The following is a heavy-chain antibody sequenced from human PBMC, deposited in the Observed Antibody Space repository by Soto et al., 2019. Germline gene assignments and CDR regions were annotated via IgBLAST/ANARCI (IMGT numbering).Heavy chain of an antibody. CDR3: ARDIQWLRLAPGYYMDV. CDR1: GFTFSSYS. Sequence: GGSLRLSCAASGFTFSSYSMNWVRQAPGKGLEWVSSISSSSSYIYYADSVKGRFTISRDNAKNSLYLQMNSLRAEDTAVYYCARDIQWLRLAPGYYMDVWGKGTTVTVSS. V-gene: IGHV3-21*01. D-gene: IGHD5-12*01. J-gene: IGHJ6*03. CDR2: ISSSSSYI.